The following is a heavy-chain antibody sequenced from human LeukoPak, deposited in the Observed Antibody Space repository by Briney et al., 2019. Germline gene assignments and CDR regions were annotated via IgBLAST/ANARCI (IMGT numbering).Heavy chain of an antibody. CDR1: GFTFSDYY. CDR3: ARDHRSIAARLGY. D-gene: IGHD6-6*01. J-gene: IGHJ4*02. V-gene: IGHV3-11*04. Sequence: PGGSLRLSCAASGFTFSDYYMSWIRQAPGKGLEWVSYISSSGSTIYYADSVKGRFTISRDNSKNTLYLQMNSLRAEDTAVYYCARDHRSIAARLGYWGQGTLVTVSS. CDR2: ISSSGSTI.